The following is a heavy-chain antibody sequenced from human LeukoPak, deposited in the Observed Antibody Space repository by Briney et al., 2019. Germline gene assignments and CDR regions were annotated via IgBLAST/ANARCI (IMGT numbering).Heavy chain of an antibody. CDR1: GFTFSSYS. Sequence: GGSLRLSCAASGFTFSSYSVSWVRQAPGKGLQWVSYISASRNSIYYADSVKGRFTISRDNAESSLYLQMNSLRAEDTGIYYCVRDQIWQLPHYFDSWGQGTLVTVSS. CDR3: VRDQIWQLPHYFDS. V-gene: IGHV3-48*04. J-gene: IGHJ4*02. D-gene: IGHD5-18*01. CDR2: ISASRNSI.